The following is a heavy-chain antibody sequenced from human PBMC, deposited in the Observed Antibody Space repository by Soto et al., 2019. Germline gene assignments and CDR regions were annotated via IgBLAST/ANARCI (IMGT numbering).Heavy chain of an antibody. CDR2: IYYSGST. V-gene: IGHV4-30-4*01. Sequence: ASETLSLTCTVSGGSISSGDYYWSWIRQPPGKGLEWIGYIYYSGSTYYNPSLKSRVTISVDTSKNQFSLKLSSVTAADTAVYYCARVETGTTSFLDYWGQGTLVTSPQ. D-gene: IGHD1-7*01. CDR1: GGSISSGDYY. CDR3: ARVETGTTSFLDY. J-gene: IGHJ4*02.